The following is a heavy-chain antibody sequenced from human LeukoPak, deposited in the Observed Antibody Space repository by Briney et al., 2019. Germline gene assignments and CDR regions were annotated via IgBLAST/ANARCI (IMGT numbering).Heavy chain of an antibody. V-gene: IGHV1-24*01. CDR3: ATLDSYYDTSGRPLLPD. CDR2: FNREDDAP. Sequence: ASVKVSCKVSGYSVNELSMHWVRQAPGLGLEWMGGFNREDDAPVYAQQFQGRVTMTEDTSTDTAYMELSSLRSEDTALYYCATLDSYYDTSGRPLLPDWGQGALVTVSS. CDR1: GYSVNELS. D-gene: IGHD3-22*01. J-gene: IGHJ4*02.